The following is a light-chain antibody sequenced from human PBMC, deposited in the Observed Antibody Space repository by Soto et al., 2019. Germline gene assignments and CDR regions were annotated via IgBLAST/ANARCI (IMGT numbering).Light chain of an antibody. Sequence: DIQMTQSPSPLSASVGDRVTITCRASQRISSWLAWYQQKPGKAPKLLIYDASSLESGVPSRFSSSGSGTEFTLTISSLQPDDFATYYCQQYNSYSGYTFGQGTKLEIK. V-gene: IGKV1-5*01. CDR3: QQYNSYSGYT. CDR1: QRISSW. J-gene: IGKJ2*01. CDR2: DAS.